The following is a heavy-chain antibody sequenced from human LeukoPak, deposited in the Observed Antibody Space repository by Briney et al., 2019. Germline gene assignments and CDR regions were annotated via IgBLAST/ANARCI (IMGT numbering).Heavy chain of an antibody. Sequence: GASVKVPCKASGYTFTSYGISWVRQAPGQGLEWMGWISAYNGNTNYAQKLQGRVTMTTDTSTSTAYMELRSLRSDDTAVYYCARAGSITMVRGVIKGGFDYWGQGTLVTVSS. CDR2: ISAYNGNT. J-gene: IGHJ4*02. D-gene: IGHD3-10*01. CDR1: GYTFTSYG. V-gene: IGHV1-18*01. CDR3: ARAGSITMVRGVIKGGFDY.